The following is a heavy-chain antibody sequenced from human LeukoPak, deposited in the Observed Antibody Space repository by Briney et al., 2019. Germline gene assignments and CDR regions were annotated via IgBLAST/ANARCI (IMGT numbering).Heavy chain of an antibody. Sequence: GGSLRLSCAASGFTFSSYAMHWVRQAPGKGLEWVAVISYDGSNKYYADSVKGRFTISRDNSKNTLYLQMNSLRAEDTAVYYCAREGPVSGYGDYPDYWGQGTLVTVSS. V-gene: IGHV3-30*01. CDR3: AREGPVSGYGDYPDY. CDR1: GFTFSSYA. J-gene: IGHJ4*02. CDR2: ISYDGSNK. D-gene: IGHD4-17*01.